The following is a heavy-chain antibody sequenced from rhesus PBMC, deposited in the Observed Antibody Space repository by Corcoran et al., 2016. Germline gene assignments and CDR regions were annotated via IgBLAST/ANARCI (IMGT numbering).Heavy chain of an antibody. CDR3: ARKNWGSSYFDY. CDR1: GGSIGSHY. V-gene: IGHV4-160*01. Sequence: QVQLQESGPGLVKPSETLSLTSAVSGGSIGSHYWSWIPHPPGKGLEWIGRIYGSGGSTDYNPSLKSRVTISTDTSKNRFSLKLSSVTAADTAVYYCARKNWGSSYFDYWGQGVLVTVSS. CDR2: IYGSGGST. D-gene: IGHD7-45*01. J-gene: IGHJ4*01.